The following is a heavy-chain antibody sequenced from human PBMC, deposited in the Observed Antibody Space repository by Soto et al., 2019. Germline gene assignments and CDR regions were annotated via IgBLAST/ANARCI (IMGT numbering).Heavy chain of an antibody. J-gene: IGHJ4*02. Sequence: QVQLVQSAAEVRKPGASVKVSCKASGYTFTAYYLHWVRQAPGQGLEWMGWINPKSGGTDYAQKFQGRVSMTSDTSINTVYMEMDRLTFDDSALYYCARLDELMVPDYWGQGTLVTVSS. CDR3: ARLDELMVPDY. D-gene: IGHD3-10*01. CDR1: GYTFTAYY. CDR2: INPKSGGT. V-gene: IGHV1-2*02.